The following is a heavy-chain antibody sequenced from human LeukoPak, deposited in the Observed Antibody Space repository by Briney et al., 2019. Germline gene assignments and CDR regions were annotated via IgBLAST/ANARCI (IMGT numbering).Heavy chain of an antibody. CDR1: GGSISDYY. D-gene: IGHD2-2*01. J-gene: IGHJ5*02. CDR2: IYYSGSA. Sequence: NPSETLSLTCTASGGSISDYYWSWIRQPPGKGLEWIGNIYYSGSANYNPSLKSRVTMSVDTSKNEFSLRLSSVTAADTAVYYCARHRNPYCSSSSCFNWFDPWGQGTLASVSS. CDR3: ARHRNPYCSSSSCFNWFDP. V-gene: IGHV4-59*08.